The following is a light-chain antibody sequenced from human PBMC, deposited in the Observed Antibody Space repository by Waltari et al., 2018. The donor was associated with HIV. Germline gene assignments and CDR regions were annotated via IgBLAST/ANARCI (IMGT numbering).Light chain of an antibody. J-gene: IGLJ1*01. CDR1: SSDIGHYKY. CDR2: EVS. V-gene: IGLV2-14*01. CDR3: SSYISTTTL. Sequence: QSAPTQPASVSGSPGQSITISCTGTSSDIGHYKYVSLYQQSPGKAPKLMLYEVSNRPSGLSNRFSGSKSGNTASLTISGLQAEDEADYYCSSYISTTTLFGTGTKVTVL.